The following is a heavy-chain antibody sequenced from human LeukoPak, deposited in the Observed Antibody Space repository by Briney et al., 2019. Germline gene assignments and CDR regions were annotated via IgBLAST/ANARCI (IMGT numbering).Heavy chain of an antibody. J-gene: IGHJ3*02. CDR3: ARDLGVSSSWYVAFDI. CDR2: ISGSSSYI. D-gene: IGHD6-13*01. Sequence: GGSLRLSCAASGFTFSSYSMNWVRQAPGKGLEWVPSISGSSSYIYYADSVKGRFTISRDNAKNSLYLQMNSLRAEDTAVYYCARDLGVSSSWYVAFDIWGQGTMVTVSS. V-gene: IGHV3-21*01. CDR1: GFTFSSYS.